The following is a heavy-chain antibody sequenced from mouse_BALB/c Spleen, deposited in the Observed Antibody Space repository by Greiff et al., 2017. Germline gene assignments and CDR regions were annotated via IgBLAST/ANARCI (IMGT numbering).Heavy chain of an antibody. CDR2: ISSGGSYT. J-gene: IGHJ4*01. CDR1: GFTFSSYA. V-gene: IGHV5-9-4*01. CDR3: ARLYYGNYAAMDY. Sequence: EVQGVESGGGLVKPGGSLKLSCAASGFTFSSYAMSWVRQSPEKRLEWVAEISSGGSYTYCPDTVTGRFTISRDNAKNTLYLEMSSLRSEDTAMYYCARLYYGNYAAMDYWGQGTSVTVSS. D-gene: IGHD2-1*01.